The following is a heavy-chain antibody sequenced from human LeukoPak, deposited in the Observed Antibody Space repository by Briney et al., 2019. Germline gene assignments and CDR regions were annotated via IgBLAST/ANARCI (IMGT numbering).Heavy chain of an antibody. CDR1: GYTFTSYA. D-gene: IGHD2-15*01. V-gene: IGHV1-69*04. Sequence: ASVKVSCKASGYTFTSYAISWVRQAPGQGLEWMGRIIPILGITNYAQKFQDRVTITADKSTTTSYMEVSSLTSDDTAVYYCARALRGGDYSADYWGQGTLVTVSS. CDR2: IIPILGIT. CDR3: ARALRGGDYSADY. J-gene: IGHJ4*02.